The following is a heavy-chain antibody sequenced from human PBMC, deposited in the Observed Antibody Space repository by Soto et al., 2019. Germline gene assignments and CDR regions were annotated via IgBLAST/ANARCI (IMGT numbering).Heavy chain of an antibody. CDR2: INHSGST. J-gene: IGHJ6*03. D-gene: IGHD3-10*01. CDR1: GGSFSGYY. CDR3: AGGGCGGRYYYYMDV. Sequence: SETLSLTCAVYGGSFSGYYWSWIRQPPGKGLEWIGEINHSGSTNYNPSLKSRVTISVDTSKNQFSLKLSSVTAADTAVYYCAGGGCGGRYYYYMDVWGKGTTVTVSS. V-gene: IGHV4-34*01.